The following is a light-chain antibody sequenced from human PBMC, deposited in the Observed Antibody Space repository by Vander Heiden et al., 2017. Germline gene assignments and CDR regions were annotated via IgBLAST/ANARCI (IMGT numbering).Light chain of an antibody. Sequence: EIVLTRSPSTLSLSPGERATLSCRASQSGSSSYLAWYQQKPGQAPRLLIYGASSRATSIPDRFSGSGSGTDFTLTISRLEPEDFAVYYCQQYGSSPPWKFGQGTKVEIK. CDR3: QQYGSSPPWK. V-gene: IGKV3-20*01. CDR1: QSGSSSY. J-gene: IGKJ1*01. CDR2: GAS.